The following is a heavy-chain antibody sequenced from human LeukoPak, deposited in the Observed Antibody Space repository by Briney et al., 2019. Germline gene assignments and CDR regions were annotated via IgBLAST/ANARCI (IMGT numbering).Heavy chain of an antibody. D-gene: IGHD2-2*01. CDR2: IYSGGST. V-gene: IGHV3-66*02. CDR3: ASHYCSSTSCYPADAFDI. CDR1: GGTFSSYA. J-gene: IGHJ3*02. Sequence: SCKASGGTFSSYAISWVRQAPGKGLEWVSVIYSGGSTYYADSVKGRFTISRDNSKNTLYLQMNSLRAEDTAVYYCASHYCSSTSCYPADAFDIWGQGTMVTVSS.